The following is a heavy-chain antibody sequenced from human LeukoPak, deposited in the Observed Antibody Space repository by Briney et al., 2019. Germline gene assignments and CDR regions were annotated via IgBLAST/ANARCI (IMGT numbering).Heavy chain of an antibody. CDR3: ARDDYGDYYYGMDV. Sequence: TSETLSLTCAVYGGSFSGYYWSWIRQPPGKGLEWIGYIYYSGSTNYNPSLKSRVTISVDTSKNQFSLKLSSVTAADTAVYYCARDDYGDYYYGMDVWGQGTTVTVSS. CDR1: GGSFSGYY. J-gene: IGHJ6*02. D-gene: IGHD4-17*01. CDR2: IYYSGST. V-gene: IGHV4-59*01.